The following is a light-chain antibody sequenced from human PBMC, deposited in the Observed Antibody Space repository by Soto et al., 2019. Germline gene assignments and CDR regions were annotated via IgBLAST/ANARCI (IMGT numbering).Light chain of an antibody. V-gene: IGKV3-20*01. CDR3: QQYGSSPGT. Sequence: EIVLTQSPGTLSLSPGERATLSCRASQSVSSSFLAWYQQKPGQAPRLLIYGASSGAPGIPDRFSGSGSGTDFTLTISRLEPEDFAVYYCQQYGSSPGTFGQGTKVDIK. CDR2: GAS. CDR1: QSVSSSF. J-gene: IGKJ1*01.